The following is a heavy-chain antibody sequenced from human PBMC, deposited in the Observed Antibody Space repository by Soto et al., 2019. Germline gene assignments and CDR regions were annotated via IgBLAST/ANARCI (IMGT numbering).Heavy chain of an antibody. J-gene: IGHJ6*03. CDR2: IYWDDDK. Sequence: QITLKESGPTLVKPTQTLALTCTFSGFSLSTSGVGVGWIRQPPGKAMEWIALIYWDDDKRYSPSLKSRLTIAKDTSKNQVVLTMTNMDPVDTATYYCAHVQLDLYYYYMDVWGKGTTVTVTS. CDR3: AHVQLDLYYYYMDV. CDR1: GFSLSTSGVG. D-gene: IGHD3-10*01. V-gene: IGHV2-5*02.